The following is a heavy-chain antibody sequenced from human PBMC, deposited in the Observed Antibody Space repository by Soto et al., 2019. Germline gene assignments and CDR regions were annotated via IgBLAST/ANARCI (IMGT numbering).Heavy chain of an antibody. CDR2: VCTGSAT. CDR3: VRDKRTISGIFPDY. Sequence: GGSLRLSCVGSGFDVTTNCMRWVRQAPGKGLECVSIVCTGSATHYADSVKGRFTISRDRAKNTVHLQMNNVRAEDTAVYYCVRDKRTISGIFPDYWGQGTQVTVSS. J-gene: IGHJ4*02. D-gene: IGHD1-1*01. CDR1: GFDVTTNC. V-gene: IGHV3-53*01.